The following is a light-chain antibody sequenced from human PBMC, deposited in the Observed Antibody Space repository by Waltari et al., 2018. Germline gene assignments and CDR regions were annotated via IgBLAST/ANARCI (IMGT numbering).Light chain of an antibody. CDR3: AAWDDSLNGSWV. J-gene: IGLJ3*02. CDR1: SSHIGSNT. Sequence: QSVLTQPPSASGTPGQRVTISCSGSSSHIGSNTVNWYQQLPATAPKLLIYSNNQRPSGVPDRFSGSKSGTSASLAISGLQSEDEADYYCAAWDDSLNGSWVFGGGTKLTVL. CDR2: SNN. V-gene: IGLV1-44*01.